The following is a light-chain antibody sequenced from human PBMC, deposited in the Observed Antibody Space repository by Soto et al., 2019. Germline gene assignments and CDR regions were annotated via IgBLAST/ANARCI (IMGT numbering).Light chain of an antibody. V-gene: IGLV3-1*01. Sequence: SYELTQPPSVSESPGQTASITCSGDKLGDKYACWYQQKPGQSPVLVIYQDNKRPSGIPERFSGSNSGNTATLTISGTQAMDEADYYCQAWDSSTVVFGGGTKVTVL. CDR2: QDN. CDR1: KLGDKY. J-gene: IGLJ2*01. CDR3: QAWDSSTVV.